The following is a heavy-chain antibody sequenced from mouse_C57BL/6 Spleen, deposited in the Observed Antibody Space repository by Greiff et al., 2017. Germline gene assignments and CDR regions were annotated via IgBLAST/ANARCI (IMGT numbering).Heavy chain of an antibody. CDR3: ARDGSYDYDWYFDV. Sequence: EVQLVESGGGLVKPGGSLKLSCAASGFTFSSYAMSWVRQTPEKRLEWVATISDGGSYTYYPDNVKGRFTISRDNAKNNLYLQMSHLKSEDTAMYYCARDGSYDYDWYFDVWGTGTTVTVSS. D-gene: IGHD2-4*01. J-gene: IGHJ1*03. CDR1: GFTFSSYA. CDR2: ISDGGSYT. V-gene: IGHV5-4*01.